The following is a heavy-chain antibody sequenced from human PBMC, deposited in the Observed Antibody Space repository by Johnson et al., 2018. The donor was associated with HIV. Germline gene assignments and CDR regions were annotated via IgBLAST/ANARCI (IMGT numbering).Heavy chain of an antibody. CDR1: RFTFSSND. J-gene: IGHJ3*02. CDR2: IKQDGSDE. D-gene: IGHD3-22*01. CDR3: ARRINYDSSGVYLGDAFDI. Sequence: VQLVESGGGVVQPGRSLRLSCAASRFTFSSNDMHWVRQATGKGLEWVANIKQDGSDEYYVDSVKGRFTISRDNAKNSLYLQMNSLRAEDTALYYCARRINYDSSGVYLGDAFDIWGQGTMVTVSS. V-gene: IGHV3-7*05.